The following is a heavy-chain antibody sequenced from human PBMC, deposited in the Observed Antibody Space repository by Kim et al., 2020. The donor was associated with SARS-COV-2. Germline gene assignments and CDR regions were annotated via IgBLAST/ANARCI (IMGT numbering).Heavy chain of an antibody. V-gene: IGHV4-4*07. CDR1: SGSISDYS. CDR2: IYISEST. D-gene: IGHD6-13*01. Sequence: SETLSLTCVVSSGSISDYSWNWIRQPAGKGLEWIGRIYISESTDYNPALKSRVTMSIDTSKKQFSLKLSSVSAADTAVYYCARTGPRSNWSFDSWGHGTLVTVSS. CDR3: ARTGPRSNWSFDS. J-gene: IGHJ4*01.